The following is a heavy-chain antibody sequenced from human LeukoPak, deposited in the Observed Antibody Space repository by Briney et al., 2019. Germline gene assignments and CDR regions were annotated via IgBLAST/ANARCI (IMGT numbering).Heavy chain of an antibody. CDR1: GFTFSSHW. D-gene: IGHD2-15*01. CDR2: INSDGSST. J-gene: IGHJ1*01. Sequence: PGGSLRLSCAASGFTFSSHWMHWVRQAPGKGLVWVSRINSDGSSTSYADSVKGRFTISRDNAKNTLYLQMNSLRAEDTAVYYCARDRYCSGGSCSTFQHWGQGTLVTVSS. CDR3: ARDRYCSGGSCSTFQH. V-gene: IGHV3-74*01.